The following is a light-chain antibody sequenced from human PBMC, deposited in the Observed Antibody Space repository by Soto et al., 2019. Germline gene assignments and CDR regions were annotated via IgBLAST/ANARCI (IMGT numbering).Light chain of an antibody. Sequence: QSALTQPASVSGSPGQSITISCTGTSSDVGGYNYVSWYQQHPGKAPKLMIYDVSNRPSGVSNRFAGSKSGNTASLTISGLQAEDEADYYFSSYTSTVVVGGGTKLTVL. V-gene: IGLV2-14*01. CDR1: SSDVGGYNY. CDR3: SSYTSTVV. J-gene: IGLJ2*01. CDR2: DVS.